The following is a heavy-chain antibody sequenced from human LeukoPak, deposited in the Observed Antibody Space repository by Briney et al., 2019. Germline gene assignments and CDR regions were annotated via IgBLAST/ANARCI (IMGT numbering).Heavy chain of an antibody. CDR2: IYYSGST. Sequence: SETLSLTCTVSGGSISSSSYYWGWIRQPPGKGLEWIGSIYYSGSTYYNPSLKSRVTISVDTSKNQFSLKLSSVTAADTAVYYCARDPLDSSSWYQYWYFDLWGRGTLVTVSS. J-gene: IGHJ2*01. D-gene: IGHD6-13*01. CDR3: ARDPLDSSSWYQYWYFDL. CDR1: GGSISSSSYY. V-gene: IGHV4-39*07.